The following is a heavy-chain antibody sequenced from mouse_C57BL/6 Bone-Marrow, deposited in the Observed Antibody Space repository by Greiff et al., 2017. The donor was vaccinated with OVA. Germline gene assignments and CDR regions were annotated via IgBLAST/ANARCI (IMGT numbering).Heavy chain of an antibody. D-gene: IGHD6-2*01. J-gene: IGHJ4*01. CDR2: IDPEKGDT. CDR3: TTVSPMDY. V-gene: IGHV14-4*01. CDR1: GFNIKDDY. Sequence: VQLQQSGAELVRPGASVKLSCTASGFNIKDDYMHWVKQRPEQGLEWIGWIDPEKGDTEYASKFQGKATITADTSSNTAYLQLRSLTSEDTAVYYCTTVSPMDYWGQGTSVTVSS.